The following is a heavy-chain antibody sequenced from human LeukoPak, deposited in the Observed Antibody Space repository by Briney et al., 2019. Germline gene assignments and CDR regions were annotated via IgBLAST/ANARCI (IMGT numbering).Heavy chain of an antibody. V-gene: IGHV1-2*02. D-gene: IGHD7-27*01. Sequence: EASVKVSCKASGYTFTDNHMYWIRQAPGQGLECMGWISPNSGGTNYAQKFQGRITITGDTSISTGYMELSSLRSDDTAVYYCARELGRNAFDVWGQGTMVTVSS. CDR3: ARELGRNAFDV. J-gene: IGHJ3*01. CDR1: GYTFTDNH. CDR2: ISPNSGGT.